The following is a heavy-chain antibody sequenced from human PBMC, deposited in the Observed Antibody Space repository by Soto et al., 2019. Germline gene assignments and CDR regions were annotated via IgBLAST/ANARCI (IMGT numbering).Heavy chain of an antibody. CDR1: GFSLTSTGVA. CDR3: ARRFDRYYFDF. J-gene: IGHJ4*02. V-gene: IGHV2-5*01. Sequence: QITLKESGPTLVKSTQTLTLTCTFSGFSLTSTGVAVGWIRQPPGEALEWLAIIYSNGMKFSRPSLRSRLTIPNDTSENHVVLVIPNMDPVDTATYYCARRFDRYYFDFWGQGTLVTVSS. CDR2: IYSNGMK.